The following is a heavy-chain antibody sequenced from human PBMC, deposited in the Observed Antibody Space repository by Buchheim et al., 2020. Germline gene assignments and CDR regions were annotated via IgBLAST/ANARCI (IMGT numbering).Heavy chain of an antibody. D-gene: IGHD6-13*01. CDR1: GFTFSRYW. Sequence: EVQLVESGGGLVQPGGSLRLSCAASGFTFSRYWMHWVRQAPGKGLVWVSRINGDGRSTTYADSVKGRFTISRDNAKNTVDLQMNSLRAEDMAVYYCAESSTMFGLGFWGQGT. V-gene: IGHV3-74*01. J-gene: IGHJ4*02. CDR3: AESSTMFGLGF. CDR2: INGDGRST.